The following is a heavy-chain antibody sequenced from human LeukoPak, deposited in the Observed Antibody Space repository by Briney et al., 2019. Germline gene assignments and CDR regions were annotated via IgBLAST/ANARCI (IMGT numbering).Heavy chain of an antibody. CDR1: GFMFSNYW. CDR2: INTDGYTT. Sequence: GGSLRLSCVASGFMFSNYWMHWVRQAPGKGLVWVSRINTDGYTTTYADSVKGRFTISRDNAKNTLYLQMNSVRAEDTAVYYCSPAGQGAFDIWGHGTKVTVSS. D-gene: IGHD1-14*01. V-gene: IGHV3-74*01. J-gene: IGHJ3*02. CDR3: SPAGQGAFDI.